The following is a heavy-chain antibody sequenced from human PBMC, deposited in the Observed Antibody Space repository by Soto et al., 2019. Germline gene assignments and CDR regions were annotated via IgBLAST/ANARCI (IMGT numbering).Heavy chain of an antibody. Sequence: SETLSLTCSVSGAALNSGNYYWSWIRRVPGKGLEWIGHIYVTGAVDYNPSLRDRITISQDTSERQFSLNLRLVTAADTAVYYCARLRIATNNYKWFDPWGQGTLVTVSS. D-gene: IGHD2-21*01. CDR3: ARLRIATNNYKWFDP. CDR1: GAALNSGNYY. CDR2: IYVTGAV. V-gene: IGHV4-31*03. J-gene: IGHJ5*02.